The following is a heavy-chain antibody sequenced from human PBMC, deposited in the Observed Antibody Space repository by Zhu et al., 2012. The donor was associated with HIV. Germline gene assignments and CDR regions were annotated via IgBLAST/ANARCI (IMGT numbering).Heavy chain of an antibody. V-gene: IGHV4-59*01. D-gene: IGHD4-17*01. CDR2: IYYSGST. J-gene: IGHJ3*02. Sequence: QVQLQESGPGLVKPSETLSLTCTVSGGSISSYYWSWIRQPPGKGLEWIGYIYYSGSTNYNPSLKSRVTISVDTSKNQFSLKLSSVTAADTAVYYCARTQDYGDYEGAFDIWGQGTMVAVSS. CDR1: GGSISSYY. CDR3: ARTQDYGDYEGAFDI.